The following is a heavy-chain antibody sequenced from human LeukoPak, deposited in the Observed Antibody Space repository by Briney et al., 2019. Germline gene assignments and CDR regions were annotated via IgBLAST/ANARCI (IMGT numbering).Heavy chain of an antibody. Sequence: SETPSLTCTVSGGSINIISYYWGWIRQPPGKGLEWIGSIYYSGSTYYNPSLKSRVTISVDTSKKHLSLKLSSVTAADTAVYYCARQSSDYLWGSYRSTPNWFDPWGQGTLVTVSS. CDR3: ARQSSDYLWGSYRSTPNWFDP. CDR2: IYYSGST. CDR1: GGSINIISYY. V-gene: IGHV4-39*01. J-gene: IGHJ5*02. D-gene: IGHD3-16*02.